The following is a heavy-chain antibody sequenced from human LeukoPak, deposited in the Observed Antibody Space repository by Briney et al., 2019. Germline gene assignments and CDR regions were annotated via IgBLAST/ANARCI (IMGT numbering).Heavy chain of an antibody. CDR1: GYTFTSNY. CDR3: ARGGGGSRPLDY. V-gene: IGHV1-46*01. J-gene: IGHJ4*02. Sequence: ASVKVSCKAFGYTFTSNYMHWVRQAPGQGPEWMGVISPSGGSTTYAQKFQGRVTLTRDMSISTAYMELSRLRSDDTAVYYCARGGGGSRPLDYWGQGTLVTVSS. D-gene: IGHD2-15*01. CDR2: ISPSGGST.